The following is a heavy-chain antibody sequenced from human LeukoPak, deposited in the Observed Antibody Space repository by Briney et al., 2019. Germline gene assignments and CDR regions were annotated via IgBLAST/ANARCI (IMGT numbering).Heavy chain of an antibody. CDR1: GFTFSSYA. D-gene: IGHD4-17*01. Sequence: GGSLRLSCAASGFTFSSYAMSWVRQAPGKGLEWVSAISGSGGSTYYADSVKGRFTISRDNSKNPLYLQMNSLRAEDTAVYYWARGTTVYNDYEEVAEYFQHWGQGTLVIVSS. CDR3: ARGTTVYNDYEEVAEYFQH. J-gene: IGHJ1*01. CDR2: ISGSGGST. V-gene: IGHV3-23*01.